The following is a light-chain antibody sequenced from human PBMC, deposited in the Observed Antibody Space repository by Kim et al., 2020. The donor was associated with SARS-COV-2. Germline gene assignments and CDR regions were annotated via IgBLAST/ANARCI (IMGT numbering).Light chain of an antibody. J-gene: IGLJ3*02. V-gene: IGLV3-1*01. Sequence: VSPGQTASITCSGDKLGDKYACWYQQKPGQSPVLVIYQDSKRPSGIPERFSGSNSGNTATLTISGTQAMDEADYYCQAWDSSTVEFGGGTQLTVL. CDR2: QDS. CDR1: KLGDKY. CDR3: QAWDSSTVE.